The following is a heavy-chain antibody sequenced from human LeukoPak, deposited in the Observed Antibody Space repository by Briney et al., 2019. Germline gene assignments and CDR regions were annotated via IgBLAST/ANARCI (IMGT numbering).Heavy chain of an antibody. CDR3: ARGGRYCSGGSCPNWFDP. J-gene: IGHJ5*02. CDR2: INPNSGGT. D-gene: IGHD2-15*01. CDR1: GYTFTGYY. Sequence: GAPVKVSCKASGYTFTGYYMHWVRQAPGQGLEWMGWINPNSGGTNYAQKFQGRVTMTRDTSISTAYMELSRLRSDDTAVYYCARGGRYCSGGSCPNWFDPWGQGTLVTVSS. V-gene: IGHV1-2*02.